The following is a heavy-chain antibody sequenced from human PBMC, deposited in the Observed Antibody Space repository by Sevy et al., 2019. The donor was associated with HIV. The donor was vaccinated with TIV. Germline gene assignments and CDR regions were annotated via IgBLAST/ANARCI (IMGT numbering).Heavy chain of an antibody. Sequence: GGSLRLSCAASGFTFSSYGMHWVRQAPGKGLEWVAVISYDGSNKYYADSVKGRFTISRDNSKKTLYLQMNSLRAEDTAVNYCAKDLGYDFWSGYSVYYYYGMDVWGQGTTVTVSS. V-gene: IGHV3-30*18. D-gene: IGHD3-3*01. J-gene: IGHJ6*02. CDR2: ISYDGSNK. CDR1: GFTFSSYG. CDR3: AKDLGYDFWSGYSVYYYYGMDV.